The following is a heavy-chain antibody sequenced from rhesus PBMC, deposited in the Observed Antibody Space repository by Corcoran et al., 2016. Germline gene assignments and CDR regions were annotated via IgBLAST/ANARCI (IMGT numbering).Heavy chain of an antibody. Sequence: QVQLQESGPGLVKPSETLSLTCAVSGGSVSSSNWWSWIRQPPGKGLEWIGYISGSSASTYYKPSLKSRVTISTDTSKNQFSLKLSSVTAADTAVYYCARLPLWTGYYTADYWGQGVLVTVSS. CDR3: ARLPLWTGYYTADY. CDR1: GGSVSSSNW. D-gene: IGHD3-3*01. V-gene: IGHV4-65*01. CDR2: ISGSSAST. J-gene: IGHJ4*01.